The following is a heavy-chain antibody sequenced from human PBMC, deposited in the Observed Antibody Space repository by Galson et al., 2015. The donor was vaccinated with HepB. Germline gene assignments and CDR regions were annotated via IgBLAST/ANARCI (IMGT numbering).Heavy chain of an antibody. J-gene: IGHJ3*02. V-gene: IGHV1-69*13. Sequence: SVKVSCKASGYTFTGYYMHWVRQAPGQGLEWMGGIIPIFGTANYAQKFQGRVTITADESTSTAYMELSSLRSEDTAVYYCARTPSTIFGVVIIGDDAFDIWGQGTMVTVSS. CDR3: ARTPSTIFGVVIIGDDAFDI. CDR1: GYTFTGYY. D-gene: IGHD3-3*01. CDR2: IIPIFGTA.